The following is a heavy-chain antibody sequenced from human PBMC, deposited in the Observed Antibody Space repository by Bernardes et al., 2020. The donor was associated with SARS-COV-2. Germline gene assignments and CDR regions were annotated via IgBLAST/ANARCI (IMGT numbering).Heavy chain of an antibody. V-gene: IGHV3-9*01. D-gene: IGHD5-12*01. CDR1: GFTFDDYA. J-gene: IGHJ4*02. CDR3: AKICSGYDYVDY. CDR2: ISWNSGSI. Sequence: GGSLRLSCAASGFTFDDYAMHWVRQAPGKGLEWVSGISWNSGSIGYADSVKGRFTISRDNAKNSLYLQMNSLRAEDTALYYCAKICSGYDYVDYWGQGTLVTVSS.